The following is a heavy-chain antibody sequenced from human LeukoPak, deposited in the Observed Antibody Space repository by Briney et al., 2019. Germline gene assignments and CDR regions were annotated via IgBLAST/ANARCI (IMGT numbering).Heavy chain of an antibody. CDR2: IIPIFGTA. CDR3: ASRYSGYDHAFDI. Sequence: SVKVSCKASGGTFSSYAISWVRQAPGQGLEWMGGIIPIFGTANYAQKFQGRVTITADESTSTAYMELSSLRSEDTAAYYCASRYSGYDHAFDIWGQGTMVTVSS. V-gene: IGHV1-69*01. CDR1: GGTFSSYA. D-gene: IGHD5-12*01. J-gene: IGHJ3*02.